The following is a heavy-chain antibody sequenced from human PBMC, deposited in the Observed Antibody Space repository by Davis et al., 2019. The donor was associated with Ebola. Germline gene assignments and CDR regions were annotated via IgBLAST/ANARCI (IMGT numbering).Heavy chain of an antibody. CDR1: GYTFTSYY. D-gene: IGHD6-19*01. CDR2: INAGNGNT. V-gene: IGHV1-3*01. CDR3: ARGGSGWSRDFDY. J-gene: IGHJ4*02. Sequence: AASVKVSCKASGYTFTSYYMHWVRQAPGQRLEWMGWINAGNGNTKYSQKFQGRVTITRDTSASTAYMELSRLRSDDTAVYYCARGGSGWSRDFDYWGQGTLVTVSS.